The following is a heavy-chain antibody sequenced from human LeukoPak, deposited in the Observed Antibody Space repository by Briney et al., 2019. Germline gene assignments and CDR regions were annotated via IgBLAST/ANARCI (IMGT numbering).Heavy chain of an antibody. CDR2: ISAYNGNT. D-gene: IGHD6-13*01. V-gene: IGHV1-18*01. CDR1: GYTSTSYG. J-gene: IGHJ5*02. Sequence: ASVKVSCKASGYTSTSYGISWVRQAPGQGLEWMGWISAYNGNTNYAQKLQGRVTMTTDTSTSTAYMELGSLRSDDTAVYYCARPIAAAGTGWFDPWGQGTLVTVSS. CDR3: ARPIAAAGTGWFDP.